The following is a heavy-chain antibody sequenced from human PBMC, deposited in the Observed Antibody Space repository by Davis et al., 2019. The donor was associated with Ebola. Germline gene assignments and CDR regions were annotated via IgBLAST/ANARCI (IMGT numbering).Heavy chain of an antibody. D-gene: IGHD3-9*01. Sequence: GESLKISCAASGFTFSTYSMSWVRQAPGKGLEWVSGISWNSGSIGYADSVKGRFTISRDNAKNSLYLQMNSLRAEDTALYYCARVNTVTGYSRFDPWGQGTLVTVSS. CDR2: ISWNSGSI. J-gene: IGHJ5*02. CDR1: GFTFSTYS. CDR3: ARVNTVTGYSRFDP. V-gene: IGHV3-20*04.